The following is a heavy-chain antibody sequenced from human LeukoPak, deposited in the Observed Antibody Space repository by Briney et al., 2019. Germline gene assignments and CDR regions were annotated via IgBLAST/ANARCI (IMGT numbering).Heavy chain of an antibody. Sequence: GGSLRLSCAASGSTVSSNYMSWVRQAPGKGLEWVSVIYSGGSTYYADSVKGRFTISRDNSKNTLYLQMNSLRAEDTAVYYCARDLFVVPGYYYYGMDVWGQGTTVTVSS. D-gene: IGHD2-2*01. V-gene: IGHV3-53*01. J-gene: IGHJ6*02. CDR2: IYSGGST. CDR3: ARDLFVVPGYYYYGMDV. CDR1: GSTVSSNY.